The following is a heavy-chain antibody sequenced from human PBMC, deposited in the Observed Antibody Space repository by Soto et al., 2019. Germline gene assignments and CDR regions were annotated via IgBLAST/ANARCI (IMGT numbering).Heavy chain of an antibody. J-gene: IGHJ6*02. V-gene: IGHV3-48*02. CDR3: SRLYYDYV. CDR1: GFTFGTYS. Sequence: GGSLRLSCAGSGFTFGTYSMNWVRQAAGKGLEWIAYISYDSDTIQYADSVKGRFTISRDNAKNSLYLQMNSLRDEDTAVYYCSRLYYDYVWGQGTTVTVSS. CDR2: ISYDSDTI. D-gene: IGHD3-3*01.